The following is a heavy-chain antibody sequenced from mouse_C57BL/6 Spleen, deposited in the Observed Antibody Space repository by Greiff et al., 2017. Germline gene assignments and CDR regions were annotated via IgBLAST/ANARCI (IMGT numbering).Heavy chain of an antibody. CDR1: GFTFSSYA. J-gene: IGHJ4*01. CDR2: ISDGGSYT. CDR3: SRSEDDILYYAMDY. D-gene: IGHD2-3*01. Sequence: EVKLVESGGGLVKPGGSLKLSCAASGFTFSSYAMSWVRQTPEKRLEWVATISDGGSYTYYPDNVKGRFTISRDNAKNTLYLQMSHLKSEATAMYYCSRSEDDILYYAMDYWGQGTSVTVSS. V-gene: IGHV5-4*03.